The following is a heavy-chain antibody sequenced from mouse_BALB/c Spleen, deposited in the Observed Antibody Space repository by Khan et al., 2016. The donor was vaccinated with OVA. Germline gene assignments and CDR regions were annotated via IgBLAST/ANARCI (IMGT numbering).Heavy chain of an antibody. CDR2: IWSGGST. D-gene: IGHD1-1*01. CDR1: GFSLTNYG. V-gene: IGHV2-2*02. CDR3: ARSDYYYARGAWFPY. J-gene: IGHJ3*01. Sequence: QVQLKQSGPGLVQPSQSLSITCTVSGFSLTNYGIHWVRQSPGKGLEWLGLIWSGGSTDYNAAFISRLSISKDNSKSQVFFKMNSLQTNDTAIYYCARSDYYYARGAWFPYWDQGTLVTVSA.